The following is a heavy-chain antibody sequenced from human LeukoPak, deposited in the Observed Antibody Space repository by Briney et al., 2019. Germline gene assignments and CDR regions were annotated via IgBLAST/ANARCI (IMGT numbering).Heavy chain of an antibody. V-gene: IGHV1-69*01. CDR3: ARDPLVVPVTEASYYYMDV. CDR1: GGTFSSYA. Sequence: SVKVSCKASGGTFSSYAISWVRQAPGQGLEWMGGIIPIFGTANYAQKFQGRVTITADESTSTAYMELSSLRSEDTAVYYCARDPLVVPVTEASYYYMDVWGKGTTVTVSS. J-gene: IGHJ6*03. CDR2: IIPIFGTA. D-gene: IGHD2-2*01.